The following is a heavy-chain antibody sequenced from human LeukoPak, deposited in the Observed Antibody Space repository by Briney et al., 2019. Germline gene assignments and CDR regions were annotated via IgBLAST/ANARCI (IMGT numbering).Heavy chain of an antibody. J-gene: IGHJ6*02. CDR1: GGSFSGYY. CDR2: INHSGST. V-gene: IGHV4-34*01. D-gene: IGHD2-8*01. Sequence: PSETLSLTCAVYGGSFSGYYWSWIRQPPGKGLEWIGEINHSGSTNYNPSLKSRVTVSVDTSKNQFSLKLSPVTAADTAVYYCARAGYIVPFPPYYYGMDVWGQGTTVTVSS. CDR3: ARAGYIVPFPPYYYGMDV.